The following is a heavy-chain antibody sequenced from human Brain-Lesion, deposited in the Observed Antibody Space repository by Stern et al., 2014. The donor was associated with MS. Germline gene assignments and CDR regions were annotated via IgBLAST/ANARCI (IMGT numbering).Heavy chain of an antibody. Sequence: QVQLVQSGAEVKKPGASVKVSCKASGYTFTGYYMHWVRQAPGQGLELMGCINPKSGGTNYAQKFQGWVTMTRDTSINTAYMELSRLRSDDTAVYYCATYYYDSTGYNDFWGQGTLVTVSS. CDR2: INPKSGGT. V-gene: IGHV1-2*04. D-gene: IGHD3-22*01. J-gene: IGHJ4*02. CDR3: ATYYYDSTGYNDF. CDR1: GYTFTGYY.